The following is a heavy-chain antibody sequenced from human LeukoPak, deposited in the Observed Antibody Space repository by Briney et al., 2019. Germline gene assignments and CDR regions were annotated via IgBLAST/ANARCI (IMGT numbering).Heavy chain of an antibody. Sequence: GRSLRLSCAASGFTFSSYGMHWVRQAPGKGLEWVAVMWYDGSNKYYADSVKGRFTISRDNSKNTLYLQMNSLRAEDTAVYYCARMGTNTVTTLYYYYYGMDVWGQGTTVTVSS. J-gene: IGHJ6*02. D-gene: IGHD4-17*01. CDR2: MWYDGSNK. CDR1: GFTFSSYG. CDR3: ARMGTNTVTTLYYYYYGMDV. V-gene: IGHV3-33*01.